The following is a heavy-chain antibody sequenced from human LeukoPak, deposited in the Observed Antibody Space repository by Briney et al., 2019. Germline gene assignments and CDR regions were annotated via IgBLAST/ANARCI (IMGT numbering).Heavy chain of an antibody. V-gene: IGHV3-23*01. CDR2: ISGSGGST. D-gene: IGHD1-26*01. CDR1: GFTFSSYA. J-gene: IGHJ4*02. Sequence: GGSLRLSCAASGFTFSSYAMSWVRQAPGKGLEWVSAISGSGGSTYYADSVKGRFTISRDNSKNRLYLQMNSLRAEDTAVYYCAKLHLDEWELPTTYYFDYWGQGTLVTVSS. CDR3: AKLHLDEWELPTTYYFDY.